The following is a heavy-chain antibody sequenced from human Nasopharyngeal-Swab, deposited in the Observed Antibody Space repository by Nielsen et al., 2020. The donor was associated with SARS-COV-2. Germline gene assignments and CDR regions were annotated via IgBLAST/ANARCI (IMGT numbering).Heavy chain of an antibody. Sequence: GESLKISCAASGFTFSSYWMSWVRQAPGKGQEWVSYISPSSGYIYYAESLKGRFTISRDNGKNSVYLQMNSLRADDTAVYFCARQDRFYYYLDVWGKGTTVTVSS. CDR3: ARQDRFYYYLDV. D-gene: IGHD3-3*01. CDR1: GFTFSSYW. J-gene: IGHJ6*03. CDR2: ISPSSGYI. V-gene: IGHV3-21*01.